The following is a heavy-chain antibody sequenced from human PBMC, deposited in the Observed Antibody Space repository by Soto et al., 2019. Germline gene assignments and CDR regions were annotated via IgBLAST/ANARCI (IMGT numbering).Heavy chain of an antibody. CDR2: IYSGGST. CDR3: ASGFTVTTRTTDAFDI. V-gene: IGHV3-53*01. Sequence: EVHLVESGGGLIQPGGSLRLSCAASGFTVSSNYMTWVRQAPGKGLEWVSVIYSGGSTSSADSVKGRFTISRDNSKNTRYLQMNSLRAKDTAVYYCASGFTVTTRTTDAFDIWGQETTVTVSS. J-gene: IGHJ3*02. CDR1: GFTVSSNY. D-gene: IGHD4-17*01.